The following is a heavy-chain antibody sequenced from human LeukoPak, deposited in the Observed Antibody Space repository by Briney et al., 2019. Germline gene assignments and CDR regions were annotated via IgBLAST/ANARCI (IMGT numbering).Heavy chain of an antibody. CDR2: INPNSGGT. CDR3: APRRADGFDP. Sequence: ASVKVSCKASGYTFTGYYMHWVRQAPGQGLEWMGWINPNSGGTNYAQKFQGRVTMTRYTSITTAYMEMRRLGACDRAGHYCAPRRADGFDPWGQGTLVTVSS. CDR1: GYTFTGYY. V-gene: IGHV1-2*02. J-gene: IGHJ5*02.